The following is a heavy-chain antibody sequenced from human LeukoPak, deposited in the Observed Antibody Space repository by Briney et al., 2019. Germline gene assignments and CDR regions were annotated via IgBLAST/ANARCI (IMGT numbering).Heavy chain of an antibody. J-gene: IGHJ6*03. D-gene: IGHD6-19*01. Sequence: ASVKVSCKASGYTFTGYYMHWVRQAPGQGLEWMGWINPNSGGTNYAQKFQGRVTMTRDTSISTAYMELSRLRSDDTAVYYCARGIAVAPLYYYYYYMDVWGKGTTVTISS. CDR1: GYTFTGYY. CDR2: INPNSGGT. V-gene: IGHV1-2*02. CDR3: ARGIAVAPLYYYYYYMDV.